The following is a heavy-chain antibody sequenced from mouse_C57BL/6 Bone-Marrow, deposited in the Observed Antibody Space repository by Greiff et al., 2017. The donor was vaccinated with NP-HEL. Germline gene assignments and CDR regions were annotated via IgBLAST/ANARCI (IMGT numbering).Heavy chain of an antibody. CDR2: INPNYGTT. CDR3: ARGWLLPFDY. D-gene: IGHD2-3*01. J-gene: IGHJ2*01. V-gene: IGHV1-39*01. Sequence: VQLQQPGAELVRPGSSVKLSCKASGYSFTDYNMNWVKQSNGKSLEWIGVINPNYGTTSYNQKFKGKATLTVDQSSSTAYMQLNSLTSEDSAVYYCARGWLLPFDYWGQGTTLTVSS. CDR1: GYSFTDYN.